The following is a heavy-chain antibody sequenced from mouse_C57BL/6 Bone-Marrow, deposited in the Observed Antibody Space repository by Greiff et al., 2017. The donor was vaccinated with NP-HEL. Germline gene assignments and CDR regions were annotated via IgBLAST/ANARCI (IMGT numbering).Heavy chain of an antibody. Sequence: EVKLVESGGGLVKPGGSLKLSCAASGFTFSSYTMSWVRQTPEQRLEWVATISGGGGNTYYPDSVKGRFTISRDNAKNTMYLQMSSLRSEDTALYYCARQRDGYSHCYFEYWGQGTTLTVS. J-gene: IGHJ2*01. CDR1: GFTFSSYT. CDR3: ARQRDGYSHCYFEY. CDR2: ISGGGGNT. D-gene: IGHD2-3*01. V-gene: IGHV5-9*01.